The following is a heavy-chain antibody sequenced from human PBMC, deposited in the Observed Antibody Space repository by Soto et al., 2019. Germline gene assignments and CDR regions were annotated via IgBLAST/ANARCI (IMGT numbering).Heavy chain of an antibody. CDR1: GYTFTSYG. V-gene: IGHV1-18*01. CDR3: AGDLAAGMIDY. D-gene: IGHD6-13*01. CDR2: ISAHNGNT. J-gene: IGHJ4*02. Sequence: QVQLVQSGAEVKKPGASVKVSCKASGYTFTSYGISWVRQAPGQGLEWMGWISAHNGNTKYAQKVQGRVTMTTDTATSTAYLELRSLRSDDTAVYYCAGDLAAGMIDYWGQGTLVAASS.